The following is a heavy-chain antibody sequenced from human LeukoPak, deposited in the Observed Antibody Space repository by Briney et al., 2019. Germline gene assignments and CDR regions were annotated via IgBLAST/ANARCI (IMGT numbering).Heavy chain of an antibody. Sequence: ASVKVSCKASGYTFTGYYMHWVRQAPGEGLEWMGWINPNSGGTNYAQKFQGRVTMTRDTSISTAYMELSRLRSDDTAVYYCARGGAAAGMRTKNYWGQGTLVTVSS. CDR1: GYTFTGYY. CDR2: INPNSGGT. J-gene: IGHJ4*02. CDR3: ARGGAAAGMRTKNY. V-gene: IGHV1-2*02. D-gene: IGHD6-13*01.